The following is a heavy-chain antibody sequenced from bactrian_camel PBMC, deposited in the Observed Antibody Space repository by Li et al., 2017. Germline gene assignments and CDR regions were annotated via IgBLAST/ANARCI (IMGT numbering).Heavy chain of an antibody. CDR1: GDTYSSYC. V-gene: IGHV3S1*01. J-gene: IGHJ4*01. D-gene: IGHD4*01. CDR2: IATGTGRT. CDR3: TLDVSGICTRQSFQSRSDTY. Sequence: HVQLVESGGGSVQAGGSLRLSCAASGDTYSSYCMGWFRQNQTNENERIGLAAIATGTGRTNYAHFVDSRFTISHDAATKTLFLQMDSLQPEDSGRYYCTLDVSGICTRQSFQSRSDTYWGQGTQVTVS.